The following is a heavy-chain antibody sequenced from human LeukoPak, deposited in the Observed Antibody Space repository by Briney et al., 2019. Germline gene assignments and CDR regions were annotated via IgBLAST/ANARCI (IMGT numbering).Heavy chain of an antibody. V-gene: IGHV3-11*01. CDR1: GFTFSDHC. CDR3: ARGAGPLFDP. J-gene: IGHJ5*02. CDR2: ISTSGTTI. Sequence: GGSLRLSCAACGFTFSDHCMSWIRQAPGKGLEWLSYISTSGTTIHYTDSVKGRFTISRDNAKNSLYLQMNRLRAEDTAVYYCARGAGPLFDPWGQGTLVTVSS.